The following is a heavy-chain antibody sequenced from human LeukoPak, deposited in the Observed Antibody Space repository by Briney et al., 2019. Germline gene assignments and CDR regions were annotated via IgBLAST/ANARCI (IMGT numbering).Heavy chain of an antibody. CDR1: GGTFSSYA. D-gene: IGHD3-3*01. CDR2: IIPIFGTA. V-gene: IGHV1-69*05. Sequence: SVKVSCKASGGTFSSYAISWVRQAPGQGLEWMGRIIPIFGTANYAQKFQGRVTITTDESTSTAYMELSSLRSEDTAVYYCARDHFFSRVPKYWGQGTLVTVSS. CDR3: ARDHFFSRVPKY. J-gene: IGHJ4*02.